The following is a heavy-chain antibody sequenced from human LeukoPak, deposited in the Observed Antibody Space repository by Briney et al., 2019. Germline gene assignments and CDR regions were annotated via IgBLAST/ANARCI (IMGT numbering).Heavy chain of an antibody. CDR1: GFTFSSYA. CDR2: ISYDGSNK. J-gene: IGHJ4*02. D-gene: IGHD4-23*01. V-gene: IGHV3-30*04. CDR3: ARDNIPYGGNSNFDY. Sequence: GGSLRLSCAASGFTFSSYAMHWVRQAPGKGLEWVAVISYDGSNKYYADSVKGRFTISRDNSKNTLYLQMNSLRAEDTAVYYCARDNIPYGGNSNFDYWGQGTLVTVSS.